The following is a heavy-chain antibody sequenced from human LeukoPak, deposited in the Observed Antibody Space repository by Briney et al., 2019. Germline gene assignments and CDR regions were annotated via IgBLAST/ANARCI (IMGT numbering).Heavy chain of an antibody. V-gene: IGHV3-23*01. CDR1: GFTFSSYA. CDR2: FSGSGGTT. Sequence: GGSLRLSCAASGFTFSSYAMNWVRLAPGRGLEWVSGFSGSGGTTYYADSVKGRFTISRDNSKNTLYLQMNSLRAEDTAVYYCANGNRCTSPNCLGYYYFYMGVWGKGTTVTVSS. CDR3: ANGNRCTSPNCLGYYYFYMGV. D-gene: IGHD2-8*01. J-gene: IGHJ6*03.